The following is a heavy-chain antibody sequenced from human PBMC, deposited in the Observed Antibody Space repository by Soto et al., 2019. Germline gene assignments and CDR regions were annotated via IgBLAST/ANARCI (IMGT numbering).Heavy chain of an antibody. D-gene: IGHD6-6*01. CDR3: ARDLSSWADYYYYGMDV. V-gene: IGHV3-48*03. CDR2: ISSSGSTI. J-gene: IGHJ6*02. CDR1: GFTFSSYE. Sequence: GGSLRLSCAASGFTFSSYEMNWVRQAPGKGLEWVSYISSSGSTIYYADSVKGRFTISRDNAKNSLYLQMNSLRAEDTAVYYCARDLSSWADYYYYGMDVWGQGTTVTVSS.